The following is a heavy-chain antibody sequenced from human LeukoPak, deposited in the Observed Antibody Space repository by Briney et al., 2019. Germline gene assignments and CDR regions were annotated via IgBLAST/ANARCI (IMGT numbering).Heavy chain of an antibody. D-gene: IGHD5-18*01. Sequence: GGSLRLSCAASGFTFNIYSMNWVRQAPGKGLEWVSSISGTSNYIYYADSVKGRFTISRDNAKNSLYLHMNSLRAEDTAVYYCARGSQLWYPGDAFDIWGQGTMVTASS. J-gene: IGHJ3*02. CDR1: GFTFNIYS. CDR2: ISGTSNYI. CDR3: ARGSQLWYPGDAFDI. V-gene: IGHV3-21*01.